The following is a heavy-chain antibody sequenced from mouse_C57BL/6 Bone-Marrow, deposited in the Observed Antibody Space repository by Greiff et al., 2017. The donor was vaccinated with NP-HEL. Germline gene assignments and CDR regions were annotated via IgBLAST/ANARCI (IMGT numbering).Heavy chain of an antibody. J-gene: IGHJ4*01. D-gene: IGHD2-3*01. CDR3: VRPYDGAYYAMDY. Sequence: EVQLVESGGGLVQPKGSLKLSCAASGFSFNTYAMNWVRQAPGKGLEWVARIRSKSNNYATYYADSVKDRFTISRDDSESMLYLQMNNLKTEDTAMYYCVRPYDGAYYAMDYWGQGTSVTVSS. CDR1: GFSFNTYA. CDR2: IRSKSNNYAT. V-gene: IGHV10-1*01.